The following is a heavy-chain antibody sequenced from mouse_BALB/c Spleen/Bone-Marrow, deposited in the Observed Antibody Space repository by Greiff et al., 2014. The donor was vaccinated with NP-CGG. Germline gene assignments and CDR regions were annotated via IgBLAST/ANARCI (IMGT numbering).Heavy chain of an antibody. J-gene: IGHJ2*01. V-gene: IGHV14-3*02. CDR3: ARYRLGTYFDY. CDR2: IDPANVNT. D-gene: IGHD2-14*01. Sequence: VHVKQSGAELVKPGASVKLSCTASGFSIKDTYIHWVKQRPEQGLEWIGRIDPANVNTKYDPKFQGKATITADTSSNTAYLQLSSLTSEDTAVYYCARYRLGTYFDYWGQGTTLTVSS. CDR1: GFSIKDTY.